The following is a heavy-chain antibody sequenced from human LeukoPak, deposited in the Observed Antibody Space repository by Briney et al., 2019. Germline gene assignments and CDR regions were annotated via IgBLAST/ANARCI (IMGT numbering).Heavy chain of an antibody. CDR1: GFTFSSYA. CDR3: AKSGLGLRYFDWLFGY. J-gene: IGHJ4*02. Sequence: GGSLRLSCAASGFTFSSYAMSWVRQAPGKGLEWVSAISGSGGSTYYAASVKGRFTISRDNSKNTLYLQMNSLRAEDTAVYYCAKSGLGLRYFDWLFGYWGQGTLVTVSS. V-gene: IGHV3-23*01. D-gene: IGHD3-9*01. CDR2: ISGSGGST.